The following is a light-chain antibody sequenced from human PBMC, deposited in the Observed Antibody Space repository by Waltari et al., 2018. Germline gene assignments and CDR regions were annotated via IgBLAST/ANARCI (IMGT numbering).Light chain of an antibody. Sequence: SSELTQGPDVSVALGQTVKITCQGDRLRTPYASWYQVKPGQAPVLVLFGKEKRPSGIPDRISGYSSGTTSSLTITGAQAEDEADYYCHSRKGSDNKVVLGGG. J-gene: IGLJ3*02. CDR3: HSRKGSDNKVV. CDR1: RLRTPY. CDR2: GKE. V-gene: IGLV3-19*01.